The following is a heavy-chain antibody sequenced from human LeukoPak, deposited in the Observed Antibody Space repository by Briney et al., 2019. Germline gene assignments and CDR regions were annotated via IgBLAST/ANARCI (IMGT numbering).Heavy chain of an antibody. CDR3: ARGGLPYIAAVEGY. D-gene: IGHD6-13*01. CDR2: IIPILGIA. J-gene: IGHJ4*02. V-gene: IGHV1-69*04. CDR1: GGTFSSYA. Sequence: GASVKVSCKASGGTFSSYAISWVRQAPGQGLEWMGRIIPILGIANYAQKFQGRVTITADKSTSTAYMELSSLRSEDTAVYYCARGGLPYIAAVEGYWGQGTLVTVSS.